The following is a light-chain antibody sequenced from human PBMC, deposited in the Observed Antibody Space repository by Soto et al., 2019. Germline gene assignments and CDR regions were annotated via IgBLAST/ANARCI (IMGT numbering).Light chain of an antibody. V-gene: IGLV2-14*01. CDR2: EVS. CDR1: SSDVGGYNY. Sequence: QSALTQPASVSGSPGQSITISCTGTSSDVGGYNYVSWYQHHPGKAPKLMIYEVSNRPSGVSYRFSGSKSGNTASLTISGRHVEDEADYYCNSYTGSGIVFGTGTKLTVL. CDR3: NSYTGSGIV. J-gene: IGLJ1*01.